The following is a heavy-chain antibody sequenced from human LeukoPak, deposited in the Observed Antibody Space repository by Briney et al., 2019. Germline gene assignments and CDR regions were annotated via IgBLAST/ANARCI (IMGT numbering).Heavy chain of an antibody. J-gene: IGHJ4*02. CDR2: IEGDGSST. Sequence: GGSLRLSCAASGFTFSSYWMHWVRQAPGKGLVWVSHIEGDGSSTSYADSVKGRFTISRDNAKNTLDLQMNSLRAEDTAVYYCARDHSSTSGYFDYWGQGTLVIVSS. D-gene: IGHD2-2*01. CDR1: GFTFSSYW. V-gene: IGHV3-74*01. CDR3: ARDHSSTSGYFDY.